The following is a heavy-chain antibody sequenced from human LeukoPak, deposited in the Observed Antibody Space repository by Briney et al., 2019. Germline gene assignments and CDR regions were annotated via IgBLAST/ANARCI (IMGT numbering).Heavy chain of an antibody. J-gene: IGHJ4*02. CDR1: GGTFLSYA. CDR2: IIPIFGKA. Sequence: SVKVSCKASGGTFLSYAINWVRQAPGHGLEWMGGIIPIFGKATYAQNFQGRLTITADESTSTAYMELSSLRSEDTAMFYCARSPTTVTTLDYWGQGTLVTVSS. CDR3: ARSPTTVTTLDY. V-gene: IGHV1-69*13. D-gene: IGHD4-11*01.